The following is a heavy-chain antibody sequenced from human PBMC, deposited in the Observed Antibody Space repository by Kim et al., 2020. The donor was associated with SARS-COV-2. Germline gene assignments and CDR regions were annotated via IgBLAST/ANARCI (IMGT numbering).Heavy chain of an antibody. V-gene: IGHV3-33*03. J-gene: IGHJ6*02. Sequence: GGSLRLSCVASGLSFSNYAIHWVRQAPGKGLERVAVIWYDGSNKIYAASVKGRFTVSRDNSKNTAYLQMDSLGAEDTAVYHCAKDFLCAGGGCDSHWAGYGLDVWGQGTTVAVSS. CDR1: GLSFSNYA. CDR3: AKDFLCAGGGCDSHWAGYGLDV. D-gene: IGHD2-15*01. CDR2: IWYDGSNK.